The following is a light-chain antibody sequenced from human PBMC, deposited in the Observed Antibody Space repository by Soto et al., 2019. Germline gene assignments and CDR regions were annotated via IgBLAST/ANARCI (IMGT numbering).Light chain of an antibody. V-gene: IGLV2-14*01. Sequence: QSALTQPASVPGSPGQSITISCTGTSSDVGGYNSVSWYQQHPGKAPKLMIYEVSDRPSGVSNRFSGSKSGNTASLTISGLQAEDEADYYCSSYTSSSTLVFGTGTKVTVL. J-gene: IGLJ1*01. CDR2: EVS. CDR1: SSDVGGYNS. CDR3: SSYTSSSTLV.